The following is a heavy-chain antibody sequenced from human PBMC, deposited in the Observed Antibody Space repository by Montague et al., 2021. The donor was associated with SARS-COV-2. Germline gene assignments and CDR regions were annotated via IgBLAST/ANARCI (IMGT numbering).Heavy chain of an antibody. V-gene: IGHV2-70*11. CDR1: GFSLSTSGMC. CDR2: IDWDDDK. J-gene: IGHJ3*02. CDR3: AREYCYDSSGYYGYAFDI. D-gene: IGHD3-22*01. Sequence: PALVKPTQTLTLTCTFSGFSLSTSGMCVSWIRQPPGKALEWLARIDWDDDKYYSTSLKTRLTISKDTSKNQVVLTMTNMDPVDTATYYCAREYCYDSSGYYGYAFDIWGQGTMVTVSS.